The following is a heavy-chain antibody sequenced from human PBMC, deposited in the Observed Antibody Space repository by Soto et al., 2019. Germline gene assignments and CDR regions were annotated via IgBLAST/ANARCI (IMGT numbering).Heavy chain of an antibody. CDR2: IIPIFGTA. Sequence: PGPQVKVSCKASGGTFSSYAISWVRQAPGQGLEWMGGIIPIFGTANYAQKFQGRVTITADESTSTAYMELSSRRSEDTAVYDWAGDQRFGELLSNYYYYYCMDVWGQGTMVTVSS. D-gene: IGHD3-10*01. J-gene: IGHJ6*02. CDR3: AGDQRFGELLSNYYYYYCMDV. CDR1: GGTFSSYA. V-gene: IGHV1-69*01.